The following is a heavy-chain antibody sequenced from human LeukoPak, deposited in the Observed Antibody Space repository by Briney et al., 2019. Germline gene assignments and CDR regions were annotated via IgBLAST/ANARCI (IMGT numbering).Heavy chain of an antibody. J-gene: IGHJ4*02. CDR1: GGSFSGYY. CDR3: ARLQRF. CDR2: INHSGST. Sequence: SETLSLTCAVYGGSFSGYYWSWIRQPPGKGLEWIGEINHSGSTNYNPSLKSRVTISVDTSKNQFSLKLSSVTAADTAVYYCARLQRFWGQGTLVTVPS. V-gene: IGHV4-34*01.